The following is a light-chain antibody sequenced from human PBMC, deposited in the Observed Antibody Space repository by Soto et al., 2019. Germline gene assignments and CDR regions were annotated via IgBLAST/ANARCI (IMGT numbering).Light chain of an antibody. CDR2: EVT. CDR1: SSDVGGYNF. V-gene: IGLV2-14*01. Sequence: QSALTQPASVSGSPGQSITISCTGTSSDVGGYNFVSWYQQHPGKAPKLMIYEVTDRPSGVSNRFSGSKSGSTASLTISGLQAEDEADYYCSSYTSRNTLAFGGGTKVTGL. CDR3: SSYTSRNTLA. J-gene: IGLJ2*01.